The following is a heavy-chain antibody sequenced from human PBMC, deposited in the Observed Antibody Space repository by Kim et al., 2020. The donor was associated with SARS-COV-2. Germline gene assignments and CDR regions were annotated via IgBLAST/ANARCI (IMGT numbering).Heavy chain of an antibody. CDR2: ISYDGSNK. CDR1: GFTFSSYA. CDR3: ARGGYYDFWSADYYYGM. V-gene: IGHV3-30-3*01. D-gene: IGHD3-3*01. Sequence: GGSLRLSCAASGFTFSSYAMHWVRQAPGKGLEWVAVISYDGSNKYYADSVKGRFTISRDNSKNTLYLQMNSLRAEDTAVYYCARGGYYDFWSADYYYGM. J-gene: IGHJ6*01.